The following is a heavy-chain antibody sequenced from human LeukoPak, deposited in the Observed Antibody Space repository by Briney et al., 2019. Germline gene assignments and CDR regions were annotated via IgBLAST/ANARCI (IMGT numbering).Heavy chain of an antibody. CDR3: ARTTSFTASGYDY. Sequence: VASVTVSCKASGYTFTNYHINWVRPATGQGLEWMGWMNPNNGDSGYAQKFQGRVTITRDTSISTSYMELRSLRSDDTAVYFCARTTSFTASGYDYWGQGTLVTVSS. CDR2: MNPNNGDS. D-gene: IGHD6-25*01. V-gene: IGHV1-8*03. CDR1: GYTFTNYH. J-gene: IGHJ4*02.